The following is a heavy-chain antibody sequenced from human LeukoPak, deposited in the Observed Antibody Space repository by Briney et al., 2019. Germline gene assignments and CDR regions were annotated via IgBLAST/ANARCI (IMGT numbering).Heavy chain of an antibody. CDR1: GYTFTSYG. CDR3: ARANPATRYSSGWYEDY. V-gene: IGHV1-18*01. CDR2: ISAYNGNT. D-gene: IGHD6-19*01. Sequence: ASVQVSCQASGYTFTSYGISWVRQAPGQGLEWMGWISAYNGNTNYAQKLQGRVTMTTDTSTSTAYMELRSLRSDDTAVYYCARANPATRYSSGWYEDYWGQGTLVTVSS. J-gene: IGHJ4*02.